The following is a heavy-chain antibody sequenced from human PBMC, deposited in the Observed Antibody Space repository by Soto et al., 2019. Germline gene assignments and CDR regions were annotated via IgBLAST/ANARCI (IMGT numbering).Heavy chain of an antibody. D-gene: IGHD2-15*01. CDR3: AKGHPGGSCYSGLDC. CDR1: GFTLSTCA. J-gene: IGHJ4*02. Sequence: GGSLRFSCAASGFTLSTCAMTWVRQAPGKGLEWVLCISGSGDTTYYADSVKGRFTISRDTSKNTMYLQMNNLRVDDTAVYYCAKGHPGGSCYSGLDCWGQGTLVTVSS. V-gene: IGHV3-23*01. CDR2: ISGSGDTT.